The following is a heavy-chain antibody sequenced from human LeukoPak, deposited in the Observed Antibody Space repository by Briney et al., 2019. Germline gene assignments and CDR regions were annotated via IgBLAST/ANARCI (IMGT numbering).Heavy chain of an antibody. CDR1: GGSISSGGYS. CDR2: IYHSGST. D-gene: IGHD6-13*01. V-gene: IGHV4-30-2*01. CDR3: ARAGQQLGNPFDY. J-gene: IGHJ4*02. Sequence: PWETLSLTCAVSGGSISSGGYSWSWIRQPPGKGLEWSGYIYHSGSTYYNPSLKSRVTISVDRSKNQFSLKLSSVTAADTAVYYCARAGQQLGNPFDYWGQGTLVTVSS.